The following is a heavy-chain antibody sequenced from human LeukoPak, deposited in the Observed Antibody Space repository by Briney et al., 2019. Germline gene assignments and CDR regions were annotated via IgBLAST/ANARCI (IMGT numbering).Heavy chain of an antibody. CDR2: IIPIFGTA. V-gene: IGHV1-69*05. CDR1: GGTFSSYA. CDR3: ASWLYYDILTGYYSEDAFDI. Sequence: SVKVSCKASGGTFSSYAISWVRQAPGQGLEWMGGIIPIFGTANYAQKCQGRVTITTDESTSTAYMELSSLRSEDTAVYYCASWLYYDILTGYYSEDAFDIWGQGTMVTVSS. J-gene: IGHJ3*02. D-gene: IGHD3-9*01.